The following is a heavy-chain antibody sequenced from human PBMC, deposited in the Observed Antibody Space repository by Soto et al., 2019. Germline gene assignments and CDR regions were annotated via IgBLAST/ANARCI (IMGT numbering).Heavy chain of an antibody. Sequence: GPSVKVSCKASGYTFTSYYMHWVRQAPGQGLEWMGIINPSGGSTSYAQKFQGRVTMTRDTSTSTVYMELSSLRSEDTAVYYCARAHTIFGVVITLDYWGRGTLVTVSS. V-gene: IGHV1-46*01. CDR1: GYTFTSYY. CDR2: INPSGGST. J-gene: IGHJ4*02. CDR3: ARAHTIFGVVITLDY. D-gene: IGHD3-3*01.